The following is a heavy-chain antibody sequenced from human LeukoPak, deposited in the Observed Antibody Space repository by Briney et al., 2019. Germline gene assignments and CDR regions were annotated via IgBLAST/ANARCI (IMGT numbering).Heavy chain of an antibody. CDR3: AKDRPSHCDGDCYPDN. V-gene: IGHV3-7*03. CDR1: GFTFSSYW. CDR2: IKQDGSEK. J-gene: IGHJ4*02. Sequence: GGSLRLSCAASGFTFSSYWMSWVRQAPGKGLEWVANIKQDGSEKYYVDSVKGRFTLSRDNSKNSLYLQMNSLRAEDTALYYCAKDRPSHCDGDCYPDNWGQGTLVTVSS. D-gene: IGHD2-21*02.